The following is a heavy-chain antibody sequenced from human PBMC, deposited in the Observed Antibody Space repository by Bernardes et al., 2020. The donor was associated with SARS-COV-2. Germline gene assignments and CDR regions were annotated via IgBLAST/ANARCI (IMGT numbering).Heavy chain of an antibody. V-gene: IGHV5-51*01. CDR2: IYPGDSDT. D-gene: IGHD4-17*01. J-gene: IGHJ6*02. CDR1: DYTFTNYW. CDR3: ARRRYGDFGVDV. Sequence: GESLKISCKGSDYTFTNYWIGWVRQMPGKGLEWMGIIYPGDSDTKYSPSFQGRVTISADKSVNTAYLQWSSLKASDTAIYYCARRRYGDFGVDVWGQGTTVTASS.